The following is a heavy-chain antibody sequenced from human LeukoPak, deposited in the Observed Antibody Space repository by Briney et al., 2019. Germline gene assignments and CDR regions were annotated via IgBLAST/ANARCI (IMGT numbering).Heavy chain of an antibody. V-gene: IGHV4-34*01. CDR2: INHSGST. D-gene: IGHD2-21*02. Sequence: SETLSLTCAVYGGSFSAYYWSWIRQPPGKGLEWIGEINHSGSTNYNPSLKSRVTISVETSKNQFSLKLSSVTAADTAVYYCARGGFYCGGDCYADYWGQGTLVTVSS. CDR1: GGSFSAYY. CDR3: ARGGFYCGGDCYADY. J-gene: IGHJ4*02.